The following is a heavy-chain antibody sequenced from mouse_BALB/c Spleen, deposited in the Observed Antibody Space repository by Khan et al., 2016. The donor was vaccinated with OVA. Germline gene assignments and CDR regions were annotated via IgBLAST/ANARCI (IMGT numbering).Heavy chain of an antibody. Sequence: EVQLQESGPGLVKPSQSLSLTCTVTGYSITSDYAWNWIRQFPGNKLEWMGYIKYSGTTSYNPSLKSRISITRDTSKNQFFLQLNSVTTEDTATYDCARSGTISTVVVTDFDFWGQAPLSQSPQ. CDR1: GYSITSDYA. CDR2: IKYSGTT. CDR3: ARSGTISTVVVTDFDF. J-gene: IGHJ2*01. V-gene: IGHV3-2*02. D-gene: IGHD1-1*01.